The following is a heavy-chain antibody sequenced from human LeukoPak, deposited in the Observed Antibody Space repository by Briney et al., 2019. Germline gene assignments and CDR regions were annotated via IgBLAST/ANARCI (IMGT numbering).Heavy chain of an antibody. CDR1: GFTFSSYS. V-gene: IGHV3-21*01. CDR2: ISSSSSYI. CDR3: ARGASAEYFQH. J-gene: IGHJ1*01. Sequence: SGGSLRLSCAASGFTFSSYSMNWVRQAPGKGLEWVSSISSSSSYIYYADSVKGRFTISRDNSKNTLYLQMNSLRAEDTAVYYLARGASAEYFQHWGQGTLVTVSS.